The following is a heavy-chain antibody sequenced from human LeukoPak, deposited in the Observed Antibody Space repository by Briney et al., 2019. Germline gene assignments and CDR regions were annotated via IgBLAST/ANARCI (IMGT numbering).Heavy chain of an antibody. CDR1: GFTFSSYS. J-gene: IGHJ3*02. V-gene: IGHV3-21*01. Sequence: GGSLRLSCAASGFTFSSYSMNWVRQAPGKGLEWVSSISSSSSYIYYADSVKGRFTIYRDNEKNSLYLQMNSLRAEDTAVYYCARGGAWGAFDIWGQGTMVTVSS. CDR3: ARGGAWGAFDI. D-gene: IGHD3-16*01. CDR2: ISSSSSYI.